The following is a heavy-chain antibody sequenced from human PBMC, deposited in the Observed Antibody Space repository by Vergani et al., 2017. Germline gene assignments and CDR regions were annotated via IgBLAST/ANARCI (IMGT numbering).Heavy chain of an antibody. CDR2: ISWNSGSI. CDR3: AKDGSRYSSSWTPFDY. CDR1: GFTFDDYA. Sequence: EVHLVESGGGLVQPGGSLRLSCAASGFTFDDYAMHWVRQAPGKGLEWVSGISWNSGSIGYADSVKGRFTISRANAKNSLYLQMNSLKAEDTALYYCAKDGSRYSSSWTPFDYWGQGTLVTVSS. J-gene: IGHJ4*02. V-gene: IGHV3-9*01. D-gene: IGHD6-13*01.